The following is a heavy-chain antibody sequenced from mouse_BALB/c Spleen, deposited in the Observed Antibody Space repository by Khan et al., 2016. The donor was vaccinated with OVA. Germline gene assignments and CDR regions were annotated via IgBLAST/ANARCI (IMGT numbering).Heavy chain of an antibody. D-gene: IGHD2-10*01. V-gene: IGHV1-9*01. CDR1: GYAFRSYW. J-gene: IGHJ2*01. CDR3: TRPYDADF. CDR2: ILPGTGNT. Sequence: QVQLKESGAELMKPGASVKISCKATGYAFRSYWIEWVKQRPGHGLEWVGEILPGTGNTNYNEKFEGKATFTADTSSNTAYLQLSSLTSEDSAVCYCTRPYDADFWGQGTTLTVSS.